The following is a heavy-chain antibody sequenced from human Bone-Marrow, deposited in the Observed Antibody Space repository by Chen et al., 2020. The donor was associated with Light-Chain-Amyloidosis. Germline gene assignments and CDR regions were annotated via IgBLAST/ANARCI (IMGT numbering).Heavy chain of an antibody. CDR1: GYTFTSYD. J-gene: IGHJ6*02. CDR2: MNPNSGNT. CDR3: ASGSYGAGSYYHYYYYGIDV. Sequence: QVQLVQSGAEVEKPGASVKVSCKASGYTFTSYDINWVRQATGRGLEWMGWMNPNSGNTGYSQKFQGTVTMTRNTTISTAYMALSSLRSEDTAVYYCASGSYGAGSYYHYYYYGIDVWGQGTTVTVSS. D-gene: IGHD3-10*01. V-gene: IGHV1-8*01.